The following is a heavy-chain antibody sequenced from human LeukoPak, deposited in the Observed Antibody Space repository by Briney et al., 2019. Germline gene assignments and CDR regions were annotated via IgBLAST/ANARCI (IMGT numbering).Heavy chain of an antibody. V-gene: IGHV3-7*01. J-gene: IGHJ4*02. CDR3: ARDILLKSGKSWSGYFDW. CDR1: GFTFSNHW. CDR2: VKQDGSDK. D-gene: IGHD1-26*01. Sequence: PGGSLRLSCADSGFTFSNHWMSWFRQAPGKGLEWVANVKQDGSDKYYVGSVKDRFTISRDNPKNSLFLHMYSLRAEDSAVYFCARDILLKSGKSWSGYFDWWGQGTLVTVSS.